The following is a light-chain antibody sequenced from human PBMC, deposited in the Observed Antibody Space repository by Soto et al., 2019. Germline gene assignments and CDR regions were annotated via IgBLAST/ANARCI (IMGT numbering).Light chain of an antibody. CDR1: QSISRY. Sequence: EIVLTQSPATLSLSPGETATLSCRASQSISRYLAWYQQKPGQAPRLLIYDASNRATGIPARYSASGSGTDFTLTITSLQSEDFAVYYCQQYGNWPPFTFGQGTRLEIK. V-gene: IGKV3-11*01. CDR3: QQYGNWPPFT. CDR2: DAS. J-gene: IGKJ5*01.